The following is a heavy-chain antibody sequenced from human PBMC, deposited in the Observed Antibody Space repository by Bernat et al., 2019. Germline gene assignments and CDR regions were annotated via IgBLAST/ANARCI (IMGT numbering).Heavy chain of an antibody. CDR1: GFTFSSYG. J-gene: IGHJ4*02. D-gene: IGHD4-17*01. V-gene: IGHV3-30*03. CDR2: ISYDGSNK. Sequence: QVQLVESGGGVVQPGRSLRLSCAASGFTFSSYGMHWVRQAPGKGLEWVAVISYDGSNKYYADSVKGRFTISRDNSKNTLYLQMNSLRAEDTAVYYCARDHDYGDYGYFDYWGQGTLVTVSS. CDR3: ARDHDYGDYGYFDY.